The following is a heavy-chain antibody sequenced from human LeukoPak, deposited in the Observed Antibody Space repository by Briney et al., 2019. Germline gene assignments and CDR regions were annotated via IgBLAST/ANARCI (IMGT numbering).Heavy chain of an antibody. D-gene: IGHD4-17*01. CDR1: GGSISSYY. V-gene: IGHV4-59*01. CDR2: IYYSGST. J-gene: IGHJ6*04. CDR3: ARVTTVTTCVGCRGMDV. Sequence: SETLSLTCTVSGGSISSYYWSWIRQPLGKGLEWIGYIYYSGSTNYNPSLKSRVTISVDTSKNQFSLKLSSVTAADTAVYYCARVTTVTTCVGCRGMDVWGKGPRSPSPQ.